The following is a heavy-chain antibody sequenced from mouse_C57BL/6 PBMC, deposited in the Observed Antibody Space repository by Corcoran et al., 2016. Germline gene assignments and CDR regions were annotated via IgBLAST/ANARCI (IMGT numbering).Heavy chain of an antibody. CDR3: ARGGYSNYQFAY. D-gene: IGHD2-5*01. CDR1: GYTFTSYG. J-gene: IGHJ3*01. V-gene: IGHV1-81*01. CDR2: IYPRSGNT. Sequence: QVQLQQSGAELARPGASVKLSCKASGYTFTSYGISWVKQRTGQGLEWIGEIYPRSGNTYYNEKFKGKATLTADKSSSTAYMELRSLTSEDSAVYFCARGGYSNYQFAYWGQGTLVTVSA.